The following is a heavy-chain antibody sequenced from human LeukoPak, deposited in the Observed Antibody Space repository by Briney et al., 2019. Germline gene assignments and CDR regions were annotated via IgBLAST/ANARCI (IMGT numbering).Heavy chain of an antibody. J-gene: IGHJ4*02. CDR2: IFNNGST. V-gene: IGHV4-59*01. CDR3: AGDYTSWSYRFDY. D-gene: IGHD3-10*01. Sequence: SETLSLTCSVSGDSLSSYSWSWIRQPPGKGLEWIGYIFNNGSTTYNPSLESRVTISQDTSKKQFSLRLRSVTAADTAVYYCAGDYTSWSYRFDYWGQGALVTVSS. CDR1: GDSLSSYS.